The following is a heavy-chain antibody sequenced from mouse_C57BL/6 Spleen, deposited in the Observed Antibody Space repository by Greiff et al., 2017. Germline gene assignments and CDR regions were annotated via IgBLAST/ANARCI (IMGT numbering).Heavy chain of an antibody. Sequence: QVTLKESGPGILQPSQTLSLTCSFSGFSLSTSGMGVSWIRQPSGKGLEWLAHIYWDDDKRYNPSLKSRLTISKDTSRNQVFLKITSVDTADTATYYGARTGTRYYFDYWGQGTTLTVSS. D-gene: IGHD4-1*01. CDR2: IYWDDDK. V-gene: IGHV8-12*01. J-gene: IGHJ2*01. CDR3: ARTGTRYYFDY. CDR1: GFSLSTSGMG.